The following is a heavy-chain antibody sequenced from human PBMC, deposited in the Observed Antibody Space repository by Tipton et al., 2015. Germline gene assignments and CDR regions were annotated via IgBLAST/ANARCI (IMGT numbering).Heavy chain of an antibody. J-gene: IGHJ4*02. CDR3: AAFCYGGNCPDY. V-gene: IGHV4-34*01. CDR2: INHSGST. Sequence: TLSLTCAVYGGSFSGYYWSWIRQPPGKGLEWIGEINHSGSTNYNPSLKSRVTISVDTSKNQFSLRLSSVTAADTAVYYCAAFCYGGNCPDYWGQGTLVIVSA. D-gene: IGHD2-15*01. CDR1: GGSFSGYY.